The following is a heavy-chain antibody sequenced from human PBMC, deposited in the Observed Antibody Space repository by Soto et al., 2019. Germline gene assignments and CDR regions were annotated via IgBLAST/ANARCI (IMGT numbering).Heavy chain of an antibody. D-gene: IGHD2-8*01. CDR2: INPDGSVE. CDR1: GFSFSNYW. Sequence: SLRLSCAVSGFSFSNYWMSWVRQAPGKGLEWVANINPDGSVEYYADSLKGRFTISRDNARNSLYLQMNSLGAEDTVVYYCVRDGASLINLFFGMDVWGQGTTVTVSS. CDR3: VRDGASLINLFFGMDV. J-gene: IGHJ6*02. V-gene: IGHV3-7*01.